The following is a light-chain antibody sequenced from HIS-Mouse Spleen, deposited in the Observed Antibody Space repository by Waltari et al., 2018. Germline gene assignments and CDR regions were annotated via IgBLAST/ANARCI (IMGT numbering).Light chain of an antibody. CDR1: SSDVGRYNL. Sequence: QSALTQPASVSGSPGQSITISCPGTSSDVGRYNLLSWYQQHPGKAPKLMIYEGSKRPSGVSNRFSGSKSGNTASLTISGLQAEDEADYYCCSYAGSSTFEVFGGGTKLTVL. CDR3: CSYAGSSTFEV. J-gene: IGLJ2*01. CDR2: EGS. V-gene: IGLV2-23*03.